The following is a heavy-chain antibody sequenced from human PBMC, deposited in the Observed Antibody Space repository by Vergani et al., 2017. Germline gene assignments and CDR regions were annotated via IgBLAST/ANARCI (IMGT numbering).Heavy chain of an antibody. CDR2: IYYSGST. V-gene: IGHV4-59*01. D-gene: IGHD2-2*01. Sequence: QVQLQESGPGLVKPSQTLSLTCTVSGGSLSSYYWSWIRQPPGKGLEWIGYIYYSGSTNYNPSLKSRVTISVDTSKNQFSLKLSSVTAADTAVYYCARALGYCSSTSCPKNDYYYGMDVWGQGTTVTVSS. CDR3: ARALGYCSSTSCPKNDYYYGMDV. J-gene: IGHJ6*02. CDR1: GGSLSSYY.